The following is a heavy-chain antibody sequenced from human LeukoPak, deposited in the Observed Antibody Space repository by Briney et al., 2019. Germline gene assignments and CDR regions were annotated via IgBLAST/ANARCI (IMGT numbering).Heavy chain of an antibody. V-gene: IGHV3-23*01. Sequence: GGSLRLSCAASGFSFSSYAMSCVRQAPGKGLEWVSAISGSGGSTYYAESVKGRFTISRDNSKNTLYLQMNSLRAEDTAVYYCAKAHQLRYFDWLLPREPFDYWGQGTLVTVSS. CDR3: AKAHQLRYFDWLLPREPFDY. D-gene: IGHD3-9*01. J-gene: IGHJ4*02. CDR1: GFSFSSYA. CDR2: ISGSGGST.